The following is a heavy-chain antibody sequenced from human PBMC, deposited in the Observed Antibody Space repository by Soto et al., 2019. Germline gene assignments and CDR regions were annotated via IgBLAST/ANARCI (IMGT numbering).Heavy chain of an antibody. CDR1: GDSNSSYA. D-gene: IGHD6-13*01. Sequence: SVKRYCKTSGDSNSSYAIGWVRQNTGQGLEWMGGIIPIFGTANYAQKFQGRVTITADESTSTAYMELSSLRSEDTAVYYCARVGIAAAGRGAFDIWGQGTMVT. CDR2: IIPIFGTA. CDR3: ARVGIAAAGRGAFDI. V-gene: IGHV1-69*01. J-gene: IGHJ3*02.